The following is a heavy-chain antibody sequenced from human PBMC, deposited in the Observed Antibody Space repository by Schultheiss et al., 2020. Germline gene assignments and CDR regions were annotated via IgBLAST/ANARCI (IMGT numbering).Heavy chain of an antibody. D-gene: IGHD6-13*01. Sequence: SETLSLTCTVSGGSISSSSYYWGWIRQPPGKGLEWIGRIYTSGSTNYNPSLKSRVTMSVDTSKNQFSLKLSSVTAADTAVYYCARASIAAAGNSWGQGTLVTVSS. CDR3: ARASIAAAGNS. CDR2: IYTSGST. J-gene: IGHJ4*02. CDR1: GGSISSSSYY. V-gene: IGHV4-39*07.